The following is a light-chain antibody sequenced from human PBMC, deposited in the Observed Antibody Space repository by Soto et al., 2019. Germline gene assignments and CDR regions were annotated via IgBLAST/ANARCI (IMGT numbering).Light chain of an antibody. CDR1: SSDVGGYNY. Sequence: QSALTQPASVSGSPGQSITISCTGTSSDVGGYNYVSWYQQHPGKAPQLMIYDVSNRPSGVSNRFSGSKYGNTASLTISGLQAGDEGDYYCSSYTSSSTLLYVFGTGTKLTVL. CDR2: DVS. V-gene: IGLV2-14*01. CDR3: SSYTSSSTLLYV. J-gene: IGLJ1*01.